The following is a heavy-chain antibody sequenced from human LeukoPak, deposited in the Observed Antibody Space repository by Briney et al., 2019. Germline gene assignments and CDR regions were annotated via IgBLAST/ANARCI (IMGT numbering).Heavy chain of an antibody. Sequence: GGSLRLSCAASGFTFDDYAMHWVRQAPGKGLEWVSGISWNSGGIGYADSVKGRFTISRDNAKNSLYLQMNSLRAEDTALYYCAKPLLTGYYNRAFDYWGQGTLVTVSS. D-gene: IGHD3-9*01. J-gene: IGHJ4*02. CDR1: GFTFDDYA. CDR2: ISWNSGGI. CDR3: AKPLLTGYYNRAFDY. V-gene: IGHV3-9*01.